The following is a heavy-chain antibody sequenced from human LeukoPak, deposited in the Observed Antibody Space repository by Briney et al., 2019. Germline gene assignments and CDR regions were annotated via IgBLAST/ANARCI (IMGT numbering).Heavy chain of an antibody. CDR1: GFTFSSYA. CDR3: AKSYYYGSGTNHDY. J-gene: IGHJ4*02. V-gene: IGHV3-23*01. CDR2: ISGSGGST. D-gene: IGHD3-10*01. Sequence: GGFLRLSCAASGFTFSSYAMSWVRQAPGKGLEWVSAISGSGGSTYYADSVKGRFTISRDNSKNTLYLQMNSLRAEDTAVYYCAKSYYYGSGTNHDYWGQGTLVTVSS.